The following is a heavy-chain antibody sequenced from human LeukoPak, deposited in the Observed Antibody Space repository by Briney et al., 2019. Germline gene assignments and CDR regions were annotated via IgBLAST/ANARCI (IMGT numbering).Heavy chain of an antibody. D-gene: IGHD3-22*01. CDR3: ARVQDFETRGYYLGY. CDR2: IYTSGST. CDR1: GGSINSHY. J-gene: IGHJ4*01. V-gene: IGHV4-4*07. Sequence: PSETLSLTCTVSGGSINSHYWSWVRQPAGKGLEWIGRIYTSGSTNYNPSLKSRVTMSVDTFKNQFSLTLSSVTAADTAVYYCARVQDFETRGYYLGYWGHGTLVTVSS.